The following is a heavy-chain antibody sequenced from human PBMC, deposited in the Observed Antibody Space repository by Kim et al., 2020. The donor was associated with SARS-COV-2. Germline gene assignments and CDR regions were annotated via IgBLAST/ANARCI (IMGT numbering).Heavy chain of an antibody. CDR2: T. V-gene: IGHV4-30-2*01. J-gene: IGHJ4*02. D-gene: IGHD2-8*01. CDR3: ARVFTYSFDY. Sequence: TNYNPSLKSRVTNSVDRSKNQFSRKLSSVAAADTARYYSARVFTYSFDYWGQGTLVTVSS.